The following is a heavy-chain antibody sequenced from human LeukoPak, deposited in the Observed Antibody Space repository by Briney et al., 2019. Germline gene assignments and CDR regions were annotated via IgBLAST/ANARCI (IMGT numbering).Heavy chain of an antibody. CDR2: INSDGSST. J-gene: IGHJ4*02. V-gene: IGHV3-74*01. Sequence: GGSLRLSCAAAGFTFSSYWMHWVRQAPGKGLVWVSRINSDGSSTNYADSVKGRFTISRDNAKNTLYLQVKSLRAEDTAVYYCARGPSGWGSLDSWGQGTLVTVSS. CDR1: GFTFSSYW. D-gene: IGHD7-27*01. CDR3: ARGPSGWGSLDS.